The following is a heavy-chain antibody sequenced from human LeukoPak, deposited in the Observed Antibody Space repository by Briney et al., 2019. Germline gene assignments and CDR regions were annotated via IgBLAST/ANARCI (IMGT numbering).Heavy chain of an antibody. CDR1: GASFNSDDQY. CDR3: SRGLDGRKLCY. CDR2: IHPSGML. Sequence: SETLSLTCTVSGASFNSDDQYWNWIRQSPGKGLEWIGSIHPSGMLYNNPSLESRVTMSRDTSKNQFSLNLNSVTAADTAVYFCSRGLDGRKLCYWGQGILVTVAS. V-gene: IGHV4-31*03. J-gene: IGHJ4*02. D-gene: IGHD6-19*01.